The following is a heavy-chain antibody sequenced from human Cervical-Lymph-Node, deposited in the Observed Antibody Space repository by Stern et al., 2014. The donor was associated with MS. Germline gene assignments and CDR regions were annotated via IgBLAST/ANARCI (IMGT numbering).Heavy chain of an antibody. V-gene: IGHV4-4*02. D-gene: IGHD2-2*01. CDR2: IYHRGPS. Sequence: QLQLQESGPGLVKPSGTLSLTCVVSGGSISSSNWRRWVRQPPGKGLGWIGDIYHRGPSKNNPSLKSRVTISVDKSNNQFSLKLSSVTAADTAVYYCARATRVIVPSSMRGNWFDPWGQGTLVTVSS. CDR1: GGSISSSNW. J-gene: IGHJ5*02. CDR3: ARATRVIVPSSMRGNWFDP.